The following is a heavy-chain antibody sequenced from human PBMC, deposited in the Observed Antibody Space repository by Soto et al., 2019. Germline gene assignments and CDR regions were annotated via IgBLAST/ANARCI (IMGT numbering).Heavy chain of an antibody. D-gene: IGHD3-16*01. Sequence: QVQLQESGPGLVKPSGTLSLTCAVSGGSISSSNWWSWVRQPPGKGLEWIGEIYHSGNTNYNPSLQSRVTMAVDKARNQFSLQLSSVTAADTAGCYCARRWGEGRVDYWGQGPLVTVSS. V-gene: IGHV4-4*02. CDR2: IYHSGNT. J-gene: IGHJ4*02. CDR1: GGSISSSNW. CDR3: ARRWGEGRVDY.